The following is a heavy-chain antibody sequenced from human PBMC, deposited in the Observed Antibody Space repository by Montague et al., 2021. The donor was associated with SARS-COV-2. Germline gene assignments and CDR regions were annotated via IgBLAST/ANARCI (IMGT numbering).Heavy chain of an antibody. Sequence: SETLSLTCSVSGGSTSNYYWTWNQQSSGKGLQWIGYICYAGSKKFNNTFKTRVSKSLDASKNHFSLRLSAVTAADTARYYCARAQNICVIANCVNYFDPWGLGALVTVSS. CDR3: ARAQNICVIANCVNYFDP. J-gene: IGHJ4*02. CDR2: ICYAGSK. CDR1: GGSTSNYY. D-gene: IGHD3-10*01. V-gene: IGHV4-59*01.